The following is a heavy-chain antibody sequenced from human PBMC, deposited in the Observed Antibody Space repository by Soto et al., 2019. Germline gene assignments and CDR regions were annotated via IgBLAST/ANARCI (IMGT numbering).Heavy chain of an antibody. Sequence: PETLSLTCTVSGGSISSYYWSWIRQPPGKGLEWIGYIYYSGSTNYNPSLKSRVTISVDTSKNQFSLKLSSVTAADTAVYYCARKTASYMTYYDFWSGYHYPDDAFDIWGQGTMVTVSS. CDR1: GGSISSYY. J-gene: IGHJ3*02. V-gene: IGHV4-59*01. CDR3: ARKTASYMTYYDFWSGYHYPDDAFDI. D-gene: IGHD3-3*01. CDR2: IYYSGST.